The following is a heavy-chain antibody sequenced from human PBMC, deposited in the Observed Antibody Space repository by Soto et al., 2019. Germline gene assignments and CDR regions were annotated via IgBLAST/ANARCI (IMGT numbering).Heavy chain of an antibody. V-gene: IGHV1-69*01. Sequence: QVQLVQSGAEVKKPGSSVKVSCKASGGIFSTYAISWLRQAPGQGLEWMGGIIPIFGTPNYAQRFQGRVTITADEXXXTXXXELXRXRSEDTAVYYCARDRDDYGSGNYYNRIDFWGQGTLVTVSS. D-gene: IGHD3-10*01. CDR3: ARDRDDYGSGNYYNRIDF. CDR1: GGIFSTYA. CDR2: IIPIFGTP. J-gene: IGHJ4*02.